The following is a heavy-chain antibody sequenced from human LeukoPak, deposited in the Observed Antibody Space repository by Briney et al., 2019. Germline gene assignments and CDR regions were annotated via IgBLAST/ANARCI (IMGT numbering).Heavy chain of an antibody. CDR1: GFTFSTFA. CDR2: IFPSGGEI. V-gene: IGHV3-23*01. Sequence: GGSLRLSCVASGFTFSTFAMIWVRQPPGKGLEWVSSIFPSGGEIHYADSVRGRFTISRDNSKSTLSLQMNSLGVEDTAIYYCATYRQVLLPFESWGQGTLVTVSS. CDR3: ATYRQVLLPFES. J-gene: IGHJ4*02. D-gene: IGHD2-8*02.